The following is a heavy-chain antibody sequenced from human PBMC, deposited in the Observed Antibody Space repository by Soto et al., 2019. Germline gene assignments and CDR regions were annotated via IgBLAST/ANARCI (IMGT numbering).Heavy chain of an antibody. CDR1: GGSISSGPYS. CDR3: ARLGGYFSSTNCYGYYGLDV. D-gene: IGHD2-2*01. Sequence: PSETLSLTCTVSGGSISSGPYSWGWIRQPPGEGLEWIGTFHYSESTHYNPSLESRITISVDTSKNQFSLKVSSVTVADTAVYYCARLGGYFSSTNCYGYYGLDVWGQGTTVTVSS. CDR2: FHYSEST. J-gene: IGHJ6*02. V-gene: IGHV4-39*01.